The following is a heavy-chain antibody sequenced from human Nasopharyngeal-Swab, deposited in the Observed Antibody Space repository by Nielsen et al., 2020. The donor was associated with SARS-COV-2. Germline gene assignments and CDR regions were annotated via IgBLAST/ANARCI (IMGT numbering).Heavy chain of an antibody. V-gene: IGHV5-51*01. CDR2: TNPDGSDT. J-gene: IGHJ3*02. CDR3: ARPSLQQRTDAFDI. D-gene: IGHD6-13*01. Sequence: VRQMPGKGLEWMGLTNPDGSDTRYSPSFQGHVTISADKSISTAYLQWSSLKASDTAMYYCARPSLQQRTDAFDIWGQGTMVTVSS.